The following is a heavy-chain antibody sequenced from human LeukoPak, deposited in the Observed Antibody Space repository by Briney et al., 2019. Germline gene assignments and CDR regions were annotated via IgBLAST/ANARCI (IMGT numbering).Heavy chain of an antibody. D-gene: IGHD2-2*02. V-gene: IGHV3-23*01. CDR3: ATSRSSTSTTCYNY. CDR2: ISRSGGDT. J-gene: IGHJ4*02. Sequence: QAGGSLRLSCAASGFPFSSYAMNWVRQAPGKGLEWVSNISRSGGDTYYGDSVKDRFTLSRDDPKNTLYLQMNSLRAEDTAVYYCATSRSSTSTTCYNYWGQGTLVTVSS. CDR1: GFPFSSYA.